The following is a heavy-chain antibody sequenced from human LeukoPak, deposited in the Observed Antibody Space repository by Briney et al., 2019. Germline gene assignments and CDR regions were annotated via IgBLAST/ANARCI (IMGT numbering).Heavy chain of an antibody. V-gene: IGHV3-74*01. CDR2: INSDGSST. J-gene: IGHJ4*02. Sequence: PGGALRLSCAASGFTFSSFWMHWVRQAPGKGLVWVSRINSDGSSTSYADSVKGRCTISRDNARNTLYLQMNSLRAEDTAVYYCAADYDTRDWGQRTLATVHS. CDR3: AADYDTRD. CDR1: GFTFSSFW. D-gene: IGHD3-16*01.